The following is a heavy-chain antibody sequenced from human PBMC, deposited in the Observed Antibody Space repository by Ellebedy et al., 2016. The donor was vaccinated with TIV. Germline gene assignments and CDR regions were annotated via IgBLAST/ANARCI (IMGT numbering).Heavy chain of an antibody. CDR2: INHSGST. J-gene: IGHJ4*02. CDR1: GGSFSGYY. CDR3: ARGLRSRGHKDY. D-gene: IGHD3-10*01. V-gene: IGHV4-34*01. Sequence: SETLSLTCAVYGGSFSGYYWSWIRQPPGKGLEWIGEINHSGSTNYNPSLKSRDTISVDTSKNQFSLKLSSVTAADTAVYYCARGLRSRGHKDYWGQGTLVTVSS.